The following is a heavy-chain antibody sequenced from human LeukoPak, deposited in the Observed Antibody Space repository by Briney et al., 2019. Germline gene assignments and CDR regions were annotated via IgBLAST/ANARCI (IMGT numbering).Heavy chain of an antibody. D-gene: IGHD1-26*01. V-gene: IGHV3-30-3*01. CDR3: ARVRSGSLDY. CDR2: ISYDGSNK. CDR1: GFTFSSYA. Sequence: GSLRLSCAASGFTFSSYAMHWVRQAPGKGLEWVAVISYDGSNKYYADSVKGRFTISRDNSKNTLYLQMNSLRAEDTAVYYCARVRSGSLDYWGQGTLVTVSS. J-gene: IGHJ4*02.